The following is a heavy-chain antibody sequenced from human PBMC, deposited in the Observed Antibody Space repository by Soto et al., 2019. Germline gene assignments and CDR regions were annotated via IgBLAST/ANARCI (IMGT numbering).Heavy chain of an antibody. CDR3: ARVEKGYSSSPQIKSNWFDP. V-gene: IGHV4-34*01. J-gene: IGHJ5*02. CDR2: INHSGST. D-gene: IGHD6-6*01. CDR1: GGSFSGYY. Sequence: SETLSLTCAVYGGSFSGYYWSWIRQPPGKGLEWIGEINHSGSTNYNPSLKSRVTISVDTSKNQFSLKLSSVTAADTAVYYCARVEKGYSSSPQIKSNWFDPCGQGTLVTVSS.